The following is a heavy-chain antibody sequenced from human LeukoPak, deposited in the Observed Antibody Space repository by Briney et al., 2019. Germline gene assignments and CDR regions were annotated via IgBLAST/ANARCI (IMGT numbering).Heavy chain of an antibody. CDR2: INVGNGNT. CDR1: GYTFTSYG. J-gene: IGHJ4*02. D-gene: IGHD5-18*01. Sequence: ASVKVSCKASGYTFTSYGISWVRQAPGQRLEWMGRINVGNGNTEYSQKFQGRVTITRDTSASTAYMELSSLRSEDTAVYYCTRFYSYGYAFDYWGQGTLVTVSS. CDR3: TRFYSYGYAFDY. V-gene: IGHV1-3*01.